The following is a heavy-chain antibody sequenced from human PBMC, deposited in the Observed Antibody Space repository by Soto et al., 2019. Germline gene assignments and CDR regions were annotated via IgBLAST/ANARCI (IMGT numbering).Heavy chain of an antibody. CDR3: ARGWFGESDY. Sequence: ASVKVSCKASGGTFSIYAISWVRQAPGQGLEWMGGIIPIFGTANYAQKFQGRVTITADESTSTAYMELSSLRSEDTAVYYCARGWFGESDYWGQGTLVTVSS. J-gene: IGHJ4*02. D-gene: IGHD3-10*01. CDR2: IIPIFGTA. CDR1: GGTFSIYA. V-gene: IGHV1-69*13.